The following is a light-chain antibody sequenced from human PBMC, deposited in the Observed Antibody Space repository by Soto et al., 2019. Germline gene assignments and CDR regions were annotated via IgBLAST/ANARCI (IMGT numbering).Light chain of an antibody. CDR2: GSS. J-gene: IGKJ1*01. CDR3: LQSDNSPRT. CDR1: QRVSSSY. V-gene: IGKV3-20*01. Sequence: ELVLTQSPGTLSLCPGARATLSCRASQRVSSSYLAWYQHKPGQAPRLLVYGSSNRATGVSDRFSGSGSGTDFTLTISSLEPEDFAVYYCLQSDNSPRTFGQGTKVEI.